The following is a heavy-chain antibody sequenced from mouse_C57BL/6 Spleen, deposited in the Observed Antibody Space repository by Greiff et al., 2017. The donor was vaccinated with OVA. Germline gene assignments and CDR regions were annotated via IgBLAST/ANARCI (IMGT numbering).Heavy chain of an antibody. Sequence: VQLQQSGAELARPGASVKMSCKASGYTFTSYTMHWVKQRPGQGLEWIGYINPSSGYTKYNQKFKDKATLTADKSSSTAYMQLSSLTSEDSAVYYCARSLYMGNYESWFAYWGQGTLVTVAA. V-gene: IGHV1-4*01. CDR1: GYTFTSYT. J-gene: IGHJ3*01. D-gene: IGHD2-1*01. CDR2: INPSSGYT. CDR3: ARSLYMGNYESWFAY.